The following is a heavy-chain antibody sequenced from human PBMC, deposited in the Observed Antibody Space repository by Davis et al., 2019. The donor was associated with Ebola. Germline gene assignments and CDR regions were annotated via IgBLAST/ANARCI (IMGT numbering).Heavy chain of an antibody. J-gene: IGHJ4*02. CDR1: LYTFTRPY. CDR3: ASFQASSGGLDY. Sequence: SVPVSRLPSLYTFTRPYMHRVRQPPGQALEWMGRINPNSGGTNYAQKFQGRVTMTRDTSISTAYMELSRLRSDDTAVYYCASFQASSGGLDYWGQGTLVTVSS. CDR2: INPNSGGT. V-gene: IGHV1-2*06. D-gene: IGHD6-19*01.